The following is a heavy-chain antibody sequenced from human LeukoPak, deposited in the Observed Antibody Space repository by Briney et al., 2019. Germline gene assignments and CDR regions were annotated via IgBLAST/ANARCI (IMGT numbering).Heavy chain of an antibody. CDR3: ARELAVAGLTYWYFDL. Sequence: GGSLRLSCAASGFTFSDYYMSWIRQAPGKGLEWVSYISSSGSTIYYADSVKGRFTISRDNAKNSLYLQMNSLRAEDTAVYYCARELAVAGLTYWYFDLWGRGTLVTVSS. J-gene: IGHJ2*01. D-gene: IGHD6-19*01. V-gene: IGHV3-11*01. CDR2: ISSSGSTI. CDR1: GFTFSDYY.